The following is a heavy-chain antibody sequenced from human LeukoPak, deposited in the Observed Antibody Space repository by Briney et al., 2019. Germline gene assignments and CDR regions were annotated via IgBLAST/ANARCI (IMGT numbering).Heavy chain of an antibody. CDR3: AKSRSGGLTPFDY. CDR1: GYSISSGYY. J-gene: IGHJ4*02. CDR2: IYHSGST. Sequence: SETLSLTCTVSGYSISSGYYWGWIRPPPGKGLEWIGSIYHSGSTYHNPSLKSRVTISVDTSNNQFFLKVSSVTAADTAVYYCAKSRSGGLTPFDYWGQGTLVTVSS. D-gene: IGHD6-19*01. V-gene: IGHV4-38-2*02.